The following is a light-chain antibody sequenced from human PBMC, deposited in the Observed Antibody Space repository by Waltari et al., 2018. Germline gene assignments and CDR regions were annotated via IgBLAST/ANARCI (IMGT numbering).Light chain of an antibody. J-gene: IGKJ1*01. CDR1: QSISSN. CDR2: GAS. V-gene: IGKV3-15*01. CDR3: QQYHNCPPVT. Sequence: EIVMTQSPATLSVSPGEGATLSCRASQSISSNLAWYQQKPGQAPRPLIYGASTRATGIPARFSGRGSGTEFTLSISSLQSEDFAVYYCQQYHNCPPVTFGQGTKVEIK.